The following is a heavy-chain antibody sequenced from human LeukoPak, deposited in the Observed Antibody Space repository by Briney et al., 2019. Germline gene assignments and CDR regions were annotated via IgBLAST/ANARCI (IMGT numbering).Heavy chain of an antibody. CDR2: MKRNSCNK. J-gene: IGHJ5*02. D-gene: IGHD1-7*01. CDR1: AYTFTSCD. V-gene: IGHV1-8*01. CDR3: ARGPRYNWNYCWFDP. Sequence: ASVKVSFRASAYTFTSCDINWVRQAPAQGLEWTGWMKRNSCNKGYAQKFQGRVTMTRNTSMSTAYMELSSLRSEDTAVYYCARGPRYNWNYCWFDPWGQGTLVTVSS.